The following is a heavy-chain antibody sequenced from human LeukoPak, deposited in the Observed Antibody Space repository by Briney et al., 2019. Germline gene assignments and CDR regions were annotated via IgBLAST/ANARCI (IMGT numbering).Heavy chain of an antibody. J-gene: IGHJ4*02. Sequence: PRASVKVSCKASGYTFTSYYMHWVRQAPGQGLEWMGIINPSGGSTSYAQKFQGRVTMTRDMSTSTVYMELSSLRSEDTAVYYCARERVDTATDYWGQGTLVTVSS. CDR3: ARERVDTATDY. V-gene: IGHV1-46*01. CDR2: INPSGGST. D-gene: IGHD5-18*01. CDR1: GYTFTSYY.